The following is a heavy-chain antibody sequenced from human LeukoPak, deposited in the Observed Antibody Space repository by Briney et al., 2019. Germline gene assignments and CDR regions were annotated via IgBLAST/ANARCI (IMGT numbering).Heavy chain of an antibody. J-gene: IGHJ4*02. V-gene: IGHV3-23*01. CDR3: AKDGYSSIPGFHFEY. CDR1: GFTFSTYV. Sequence: GGSLRLSCAASGFTFSTYVMSWVRQAPGKGLEWVSAISGSGSTTYYADSVKGRFTISRDNSKNTLYLQMNSLRAEDTAVYYCAKDGYSSIPGFHFEYWGQGTPVTVSS. D-gene: IGHD6-13*01. CDR2: ISGSGSTT.